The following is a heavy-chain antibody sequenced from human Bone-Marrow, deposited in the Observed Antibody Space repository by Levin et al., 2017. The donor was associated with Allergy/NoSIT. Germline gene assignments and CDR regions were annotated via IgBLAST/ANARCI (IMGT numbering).Heavy chain of an antibody. D-gene: IGHD2-15*01. V-gene: IGHV3-23*01. Sequence: PGGSLRLSCAASGFMFSDYDMNWVRQAPGKGLQWISSFRISDYNTFYADSVRGRFTIYRDNSKKTLYLQMNTLGVDDTATYYCARSRLASATGIFDAWGQGTLVTVAS. CDR2: FRISDYNT. CDR1: GFMFSDYD. CDR3: ARSRLASATGIFDA. J-gene: IGHJ3*01.